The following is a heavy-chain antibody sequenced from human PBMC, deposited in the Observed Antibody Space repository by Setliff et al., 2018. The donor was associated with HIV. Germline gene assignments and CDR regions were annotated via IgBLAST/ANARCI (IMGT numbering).Heavy chain of an antibody. CDR2: IIHSGGT. CDR3: ARLGRAIDRGGYSLRFDY. CDR1: GGSFSGYY. D-gene: IGHD3-22*01. V-gene: IGHV4-34*12. J-gene: IGHJ4*02. Sequence: PSETLSLTCAVYGGSFSGYYWTWIRQPPGRGLEWIGEIIHSGGTNYNRSLKSRVTISVDTSKNQFSLRLRSVTAADTALYYCARLGRAIDRGGYSLRFDYWGQGTLVTVSS.